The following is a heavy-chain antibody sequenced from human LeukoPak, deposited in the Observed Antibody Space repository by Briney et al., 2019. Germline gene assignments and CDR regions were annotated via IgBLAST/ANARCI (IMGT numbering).Heavy chain of an antibody. CDR1: GFTFSSYS. V-gene: IGHV3-48*04. CDR2: ISSSTSSI. D-gene: IGHD3-10*01. J-gene: IGHJ4*02. Sequence: GSLRLSCAASGFTFSSYSMNWVRQAPGKGLEWVSYISSSTSSIDYADSVKGRFTISRDNAKNSLYLQMNSLRAEDTAVYYCARDRELGYWGQGTLVTVSS. CDR3: ARDRELGY.